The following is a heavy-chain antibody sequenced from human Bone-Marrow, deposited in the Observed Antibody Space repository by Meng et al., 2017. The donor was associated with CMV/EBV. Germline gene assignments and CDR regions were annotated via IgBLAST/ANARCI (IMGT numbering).Heavy chain of an antibody. V-gene: IGHV1-2*02. Sequence: ASVKVSCKASGYTFTAHYFHWVRQAPGQGLEWMGWIKGSSGGTNYAQKFQGRVTMTRDTSISTAYMELSRLRSDDTAVYYCARGRIANWGQGTLVTVSS. CDR3: ARGRIAN. D-gene: IGHD6-13*01. CDR2: IKGSSGGT. CDR1: GYTFTAHY. J-gene: IGHJ4*02.